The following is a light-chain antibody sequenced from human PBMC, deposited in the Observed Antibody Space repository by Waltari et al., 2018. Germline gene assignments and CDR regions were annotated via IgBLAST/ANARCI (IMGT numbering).Light chain of an antibody. CDR3: GSYAGSLNV. V-gene: IGLV2-11*01. Sequence: QSALTQPRSVSGSPGQSVTISCTGTSSDVGAYNYVSWYQQHPGKAPNLIIYDVNKRPSGVPDRVSGSKSGNTASLTIAGLQADDEADYYCGSYAGSLNVFGTGTKVTVL. CDR1: SSDVGAYNY. CDR2: DVN. J-gene: IGLJ1*01.